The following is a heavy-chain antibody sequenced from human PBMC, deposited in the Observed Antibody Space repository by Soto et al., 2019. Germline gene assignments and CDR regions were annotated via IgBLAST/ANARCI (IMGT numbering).Heavy chain of an antibody. D-gene: IGHD1-1*01. CDR1: GGTFSSYT. CDR3: ARDPATTYYYYYGMDV. J-gene: IGHJ6*02. Sequence: ASGKVSCKASGGTFSSYTISWVRQAPGQGLEWMGRITPIRGIANYAQKFQGRVTSTADKTTSTAYMELSSLRSEDTAVYYCARDPATTYYYYYGMDVWGQGTTVTVSS. CDR2: ITPIRGIA. V-gene: IGHV1-69*04.